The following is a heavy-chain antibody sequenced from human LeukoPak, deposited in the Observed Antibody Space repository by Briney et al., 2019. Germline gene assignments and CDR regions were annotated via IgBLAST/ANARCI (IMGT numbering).Heavy chain of an antibody. CDR2: ISSTSNYI. J-gene: IGHJ4*02. V-gene: IGHV3-21*01. Sequence: GGSLRLSCTASGFTFSHYNIHWARQAPGKGLEWVSYISSTSNYIDYGDSVKGRFTISRDNAKNSVFLQLNSLRAEDTAVYHPGRASPTRGGGSEVDFDSWGQGTLVIVSS. D-gene: IGHD2-15*01. CDR1: GFTFSHYN. CDR3: GRASPTRGGGSEVDFDS.